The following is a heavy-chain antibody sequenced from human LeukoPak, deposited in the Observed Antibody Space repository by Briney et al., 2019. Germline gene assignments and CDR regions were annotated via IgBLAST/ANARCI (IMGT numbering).Heavy chain of an antibody. Sequence: SETLSLTCTVSGGSISSGSYYWSWIRQPAGKGLEWIGRIYTSGSTNYNPSLKSRVTISVDTSKNQFSLKLSSVTAADTAVYYCARERGYGDPDYWGQGTLVTVSS. J-gene: IGHJ4*02. V-gene: IGHV4-61*02. CDR2: IYTSGST. D-gene: IGHD4-17*01. CDR3: ARERGYGDPDY. CDR1: GGSISSGSYY.